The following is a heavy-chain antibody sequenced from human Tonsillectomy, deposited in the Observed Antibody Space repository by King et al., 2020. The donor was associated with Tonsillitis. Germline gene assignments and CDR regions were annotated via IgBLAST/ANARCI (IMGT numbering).Heavy chain of an antibody. CDR1: GYTFSNYG. V-gene: IGHV1-18*01. CDR2: SSVYSGDI. D-gene: IGHD1-26*01. CDR3: TRDKAVGAMDY. Sequence: QLVQSGPEVKKPGASVKVSCKASGYTFSNYGITWVRQAPGQGLEWMGWSSVYSGDINYSQKVHGRVTMTTDTSTNPAYMELRSLRSDDTAIYYCTRDKAVGAMDYWGQGTLVTVSS. J-gene: IGHJ4*02.